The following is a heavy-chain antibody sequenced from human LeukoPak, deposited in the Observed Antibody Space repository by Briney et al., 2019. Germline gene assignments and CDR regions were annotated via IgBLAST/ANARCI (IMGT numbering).Heavy chain of an antibody. CDR3: TTPWEH. Sequence: GALRLSCAASGFTFSSYWMSWVRQAPGKGLEWVSAISGSGGSTYYADSVKGRFTISRDNSKNTLYLQMSSLKTEDTAVYYCTTPWEHWGQGTLVTVSS. V-gene: IGHV3-23*01. CDR2: ISGSGGST. CDR1: GFTFSSYW. D-gene: IGHD1-1*01. J-gene: IGHJ4*02.